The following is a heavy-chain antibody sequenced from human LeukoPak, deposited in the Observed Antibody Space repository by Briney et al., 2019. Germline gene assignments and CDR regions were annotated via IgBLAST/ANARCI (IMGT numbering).Heavy chain of an antibody. CDR3: AKDLGDWSALQVDY. V-gene: IGHV4-38-2*02. J-gene: IGHJ4*02. D-gene: IGHD3/OR15-3a*01. CDR1: GYSISSGYY. CDR2: IYHSGST. Sequence: SETLSLTCTVSGYSISSGYYWGGIRQPPGKGLEWIGSIYHSGSTYYNPSLKSRVTISVDTSKNQFSLKLSSVTAADTAVYYCAKDLGDWSALQVDYWGQGTLVTVSS.